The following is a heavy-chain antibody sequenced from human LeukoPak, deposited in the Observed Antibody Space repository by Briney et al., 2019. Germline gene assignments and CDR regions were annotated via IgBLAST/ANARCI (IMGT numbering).Heavy chain of an antibody. J-gene: IGHJ3*02. CDR3: ASSPSTAVAPAAFDI. V-gene: IGHV4-59*08. Sequence: PSETLSLTCTVSGGSISSYYWSWIRQPPGKGLEWIGYIYYSGSTNYNPSLKSRVTISVDTSKNQFSLKLSSVTAADTAVYYCASSPSTAVAPAAFDIWGQGTMVTVSS. CDR1: GGSISSYY. CDR2: IYYSGST. D-gene: IGHD6-19*01.